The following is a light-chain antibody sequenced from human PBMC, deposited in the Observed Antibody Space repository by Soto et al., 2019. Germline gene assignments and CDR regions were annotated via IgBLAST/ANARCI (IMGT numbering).Light chain of an antibody. CDR3: QQYDTYWT. V-gene: IGKV1-5*03. Sequence: DIQMTQSPSTLSASVGDRVTITCRASQSINNWLAWYQQKPGKAPKLLIYKACNLGIGVPSRFSGSGSGTEFTLTISRLQPDDFATYYCQQYDTYWTFGQGTKVEIK. J-gene: IGKJ1*01. CDR2: KAC. CDR1: QSINNW.